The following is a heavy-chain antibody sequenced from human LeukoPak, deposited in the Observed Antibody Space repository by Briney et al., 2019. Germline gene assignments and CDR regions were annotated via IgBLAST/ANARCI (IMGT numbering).Heavy chain of an antibody. Sequence: VASVKVSCKASGYTFTGYYMHWVRQAPGQGLEWMGWINPNSGGTNYAQKFQGRVTMTRDTSISTAYMELSRLRSDDTAVYYCARDRLVLIAAAGYYFDYWGQGTLVTVSS. V-gene: IGHV1-2*02. CDR1: GYTFTGYY. CDR2: INPNSGGT. CDR3: ARDRLVLIAAAGYYFDY. D-gene: IGHD6-13*01. J-gene: IGHJ4*02.